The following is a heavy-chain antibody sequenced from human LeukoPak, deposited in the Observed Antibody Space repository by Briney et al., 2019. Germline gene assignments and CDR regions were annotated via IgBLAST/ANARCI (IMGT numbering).Heavy chain of an antibody. CDR1: GYSFSDNY. CDR2: INPNNGGT. J-gene: IGHJ4*02. V-gene: IGHV1-2*02. CDR3: AKEVYCDSSFDY. Sequence: ASVKVSCEASGYSFSDNYMHWVRQAPGQGLEWMGWINPNNGGTEYAQKFQGRVTMTRDTSISIVYMELSSVRSDDTAVYYCAKEVYCDSSFDYWGQGTLPTVSS. D-gene: IGHD4-17*01.